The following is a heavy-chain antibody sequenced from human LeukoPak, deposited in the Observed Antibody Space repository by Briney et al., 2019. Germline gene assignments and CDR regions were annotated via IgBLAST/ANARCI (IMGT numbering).Heavy chain of an antibody. Sequence: DSVKGRFTISRDNSRNTLYLQMNSLRSEDTAVYYCAREVVRKLNAFDIWGQGTMVTVSS. D-gene: IGHD2-15*01. J-gene: IGHJ3*02. CDR3: AREVVRKLNAFDI. V-gene: IGHV3-30*01.